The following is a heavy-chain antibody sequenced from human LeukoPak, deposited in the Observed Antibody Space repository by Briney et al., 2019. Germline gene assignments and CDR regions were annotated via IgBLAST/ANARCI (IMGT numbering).Heavy chain of an antibody. V-gene: IGHV3-74*01. J-gene: IGHJ1*01. CDR1: GFTFSRYW. CDR3: ARAPSEVGGYYPQYFRH. CDR2: IKSDGKT. Sequence: GGSLRLSCEASGFTFSRYWMHWVRQAPGKGLVWVSRIKSDGKTNYADSVKGRFTISRDNAKNTVSLQMDSLRAEDTGVYYCARAPSEVGGYYPQYFRHWGQGTLVTVPS. D-gene: IGHD3-22*01.